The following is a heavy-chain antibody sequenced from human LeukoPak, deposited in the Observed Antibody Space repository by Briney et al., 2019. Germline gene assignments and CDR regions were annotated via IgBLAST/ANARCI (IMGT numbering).Heavy chain of an antibody. CDR3: ARSSYYDSSGYYYYYFDY. CDR2: IYPGDSDT. J-gene: IGHJ4*02. Sequence: GESLKISCKGSGYSFTSYWIGWVRQMPGKGLEWMGIIYPGDSDTRYSPSFQGQVTISADKSISTAYLQWSSLKASDTAMYYCARSSYYDSSGYYYYYFDYWGQGTLVTVSS. D-gene: IGHD3-22*01. CDR1: GYSFTSYW. V-gene: IGHV5-51*01.